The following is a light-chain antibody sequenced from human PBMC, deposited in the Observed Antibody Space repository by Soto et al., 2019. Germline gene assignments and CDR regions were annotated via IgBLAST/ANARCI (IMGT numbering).Light chain of an antibody. CDR2: HAS. Sequence: PVERATVSCRASQSINTNLAWYQQSPGRAPRLFIYHASTRATGIPDRFSGSGSGTEFTLTISSLQSEDFAVYYCQQYTVWPFTFGGGTKVDI. CDR3: QQYTVWPFT. CDR1: QSINTN. V-gene: IGKV3-15*01. J-gene: IGKJ4*01.